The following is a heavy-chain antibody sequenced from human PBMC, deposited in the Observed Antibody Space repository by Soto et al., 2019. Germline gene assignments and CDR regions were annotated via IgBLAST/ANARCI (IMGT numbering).Heavy chain of an antibody. Sequence: VGSLRLSCAASGFTFSGYGMHWVRLAPGKGLEWVAVISYDGSSKYYADSVKGRFTFSRDNSKNTMYMQMNSLRPEDTAVYYCARDRNRNGYYYNMDVWGQGTTVTVSS. D-gene: IGHD2-8*01. CDR3: ARDRNRNGYYYNMDV. CDR1: GFTFSGYG. J-gene: IGHJ6*02. CDR2: ISYDGSSK. V-gene: IGHV3-30*03.